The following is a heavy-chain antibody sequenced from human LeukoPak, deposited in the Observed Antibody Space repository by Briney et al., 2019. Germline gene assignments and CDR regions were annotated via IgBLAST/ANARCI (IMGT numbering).Heavy chain of an antibody. Sequence: PSETLSLTCTVSGGSISSSSYYWGWIRQPPGKGLEWIGSIYYSGSTYYNPSLKSRVTISVDTSKNQFSLKLSSVTAADTAVYYCARLFATAEYFQHWGQGTLVTVSS. J-gene: IGHJ1*01. CDR1: GGSISSSSYY. D-gene: IGHD1-26*01. CDR3: ARLFATAEYFQH. CDR2: IYYSGST. V-gene: IGHV4-39*07.